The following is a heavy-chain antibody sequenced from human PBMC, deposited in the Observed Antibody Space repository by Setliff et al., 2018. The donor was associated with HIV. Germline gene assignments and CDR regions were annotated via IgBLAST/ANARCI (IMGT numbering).Heavy chain of an antibody. J-gene: IGHJ4*01. CDR2: IKKDGSDK. CDR3: ASSRPPDDSSGYLDH. Sequence: GGSLRLSCVASEFTFSKYRMSWVRQAPGKGLEWVAYIKKDGSDKFYVDSVKGRFAISRDNAKNSLNLEMNSLRAEDTAIYYCASSRPPDDSSGYLDHWGQGTLVTVSS. CDR1: EFTFSKYR. D-gene: IGHD3-22*01. V-gene: IGHV3-7*03.